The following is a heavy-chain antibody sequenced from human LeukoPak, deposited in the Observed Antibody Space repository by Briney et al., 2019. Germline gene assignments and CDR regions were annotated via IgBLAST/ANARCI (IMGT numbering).Heavy chain of an antibody. V-gene: IGHV3-48*01. CDR3: AKDIVVVVATDYYFDY. Sequence: GGSLRLSCAASGFTFSTYGMNWVRQAPGKGLEWVSFISSTSSTIYYADSVKGRFTISRDNAKNSLYLQMNSLRAEDTAVYYCAKDIVVVVATDYYFDYWGQGTLVTVSS. J-gene: IGHJ4*02. D-gene: IGHD2-15*01. CDR2: ISSTSSTI. CDR1: GFTFSTYG.